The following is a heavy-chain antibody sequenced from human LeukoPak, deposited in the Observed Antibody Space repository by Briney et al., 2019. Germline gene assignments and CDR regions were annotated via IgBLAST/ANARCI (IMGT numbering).Heavy chain of an antibody. Sequence: PGGSLRLSCAGSGIAFDEYAMHWVRQAPGKGLEWVALIKGDGGSTYYADSVKGRFTISRDNSNNSLYLQMNSLRSEDTALYYCAKDLLQVAGPDYWGQGTLVTVSS. CDR1: GIAFDEYA. CDR3: AKDLLQVAGPDY. CDR2: IKGDGGST. J-gene: IGHJ4*02. V-gene: IGHV3-43*02. D-gene: IGHD5-12*01.